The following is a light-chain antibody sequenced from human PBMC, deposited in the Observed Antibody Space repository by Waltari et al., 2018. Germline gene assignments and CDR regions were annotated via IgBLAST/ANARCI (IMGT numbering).Light chain of an antibody. Sequence: DIVMTQSPDSLAVSLGERATINCKSSQSVPYSSNNRNYLAWYQQKPGQSPKLVIYWASTRESGVPDRFSGSGSGTDFTLTISSLQAEDVATYYCQQYYTTPWTFGQGTKVEIK. V-gene: IGKV4-1*01. CDR1: QSVPYSSNNRNY. J-gene: IGKJ1*01. CDR3: QQYYTTPWT. CDR2: WAS.